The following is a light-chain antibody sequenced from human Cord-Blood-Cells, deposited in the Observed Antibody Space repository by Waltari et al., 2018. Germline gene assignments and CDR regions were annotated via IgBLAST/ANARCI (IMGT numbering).Light chain of an antibody. CDR3: SSYTSSSTVV. CDR1: SSDVGGYNY. CDR2: EVS. V-gene: IGLV2-14*01. J-gene: IGLJ2*01. Sequence: QSALTQPASVSGSPGQSITISCTGTSSDVGGYNYVSWYQQHPGKAPKLMIYEVSKRPAGVSNRCSGSKAGNTASLTISGLQAEDDADYYCSSYTSSSTVVFGGGTKLTVL.